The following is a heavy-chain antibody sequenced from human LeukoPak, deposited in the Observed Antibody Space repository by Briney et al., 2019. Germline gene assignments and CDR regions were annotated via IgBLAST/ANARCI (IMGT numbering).Heavy chain of an antibody. CDR3: APDPNKWLRNY. V-gene: IGHV3-30-3*01. CDR2: ISYDGSKK. Sequence: GGSLRLSCAASGFTFSNFAMHWGRQAPGKGLEWVAVISYDGSKKYYADSVKGRFTISRDNSKNTLNLQMNNLRAEDTAIYYCAPDPNKWLRNYWGQGTLVTVSS. J-gene: IGHJ4*02. CDR1: GFTFSNFA. D-gene: IGHD5-12*01.